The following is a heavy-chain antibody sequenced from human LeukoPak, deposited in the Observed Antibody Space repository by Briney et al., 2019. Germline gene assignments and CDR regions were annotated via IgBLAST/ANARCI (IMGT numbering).Heavy chain of an antibody. V-gene: IGHV4-34*01. Sequence: SETLSLTCAVYGGSFSGYYWSWVRQTPGKGLEWIGEINHSGYTNDSPSLKSRVTLSIDTSRKQFSLNLRSVTVADAGIYYCTRMTTGHDYWGQGTLVTVPS. CDR1: GGSFSGYY. CDR3: TRMTTGHDY. D-gene: IGHD4-17*01. J-gene: IGHJ4*02. CDR2: INHSGYT.